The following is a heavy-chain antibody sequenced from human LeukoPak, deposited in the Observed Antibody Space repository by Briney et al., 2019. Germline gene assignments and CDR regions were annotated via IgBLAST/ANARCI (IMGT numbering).Heavy chain of an antibody. CDR1: GFTFSSHD. CDR2: IGTAGDT. V-gene: IGHV3-13*01. Sequence: GGSLRLSCAASGFTFSSHDMHWVRQATGKGLEWVSTIGTAGDTYYPGSVKGRFTISRENAKNTVYLQMNSLRTEDTAVYYCARPSPPGDGYNPCDYWGPGALVIVSS. CDR3: ARPSPPGDGYNPCDY. J-gene: IGHJ4*02. D-gene: IGHD5-24*01.